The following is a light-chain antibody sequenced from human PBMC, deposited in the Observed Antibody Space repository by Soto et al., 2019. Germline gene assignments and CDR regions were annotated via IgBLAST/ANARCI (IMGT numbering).Light chain of an antibody. CDR2: DVS. J-gene: IGLJ2*01. Sequence: QSVLTQPRSVSGSPGQSVTISCTGTSSDVGGYNYVSWYQQHPGKAPKLMIYDVSKRPSGVPDRFSGSKSGHTASLTISGLQAEDEADYYCCSYAGSYILVFGGGTKLTVL. V-gene: IGLV2-11*01. CDR1: SSDVGGYNY. CDR3: CSYAGSYILV.